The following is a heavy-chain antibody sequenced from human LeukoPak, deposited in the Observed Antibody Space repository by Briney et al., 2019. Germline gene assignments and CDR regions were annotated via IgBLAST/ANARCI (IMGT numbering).Heavy chain of an antibody. D-gene: IGHD6-19*01. Sequence: SETLSLTCTVSGGSIGSYCWSWMRQPPGKGLEWIGNIYISGSTNYNPSLKSRVTISVDTSKNQFSLKLSSVTAADTAVYYCARYSSGWYYYGSPDNWFDPWGQGTLVTVSS. CDR1: GGSIGSYC. CDR3: ARYSSGWYYYGSPDNWFDP. CDR2: IYISGST. V-gene: IGHV4-4*09. J-gene: IGHJ5*02.